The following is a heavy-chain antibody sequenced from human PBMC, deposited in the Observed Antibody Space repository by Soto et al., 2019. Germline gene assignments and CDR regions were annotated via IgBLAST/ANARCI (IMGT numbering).Heavy chain of an antibody. CDR1: GFTVSSYG. CDR2: ISYDGSNK. Sequence: QVQLVESGGGVVQPGRSLRLSCAASGFTVSSYGMHWVRQAPGKGLEWVAVISYDGSNKYYADSVKGRFTISKDNSKNSMYLQTNSLRAEDTAVYYCAKDDGWYCSSTSCYRTAGFVEYFQHWGQGTLVTVSS. D-gene: IGHD2-2*01. CDR3: AKDDGWYCSSTSCYRTAGFVEYFQH. V-gene: IGHV3-30*18. J-gene: IGHJ1*01.